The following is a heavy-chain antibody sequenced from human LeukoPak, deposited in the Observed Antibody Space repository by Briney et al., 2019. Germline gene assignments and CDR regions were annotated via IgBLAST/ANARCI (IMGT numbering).Heavy chain of an antibody. D-gene: IGHD2-2*01. V-gene: IGHV3-53*01. CDR3: ASLSSTSAMDYYYYMGV. CDR2: IYSGGST. J-gene: IGHJ6*03. CDR1: GFTVSSNY. Sequence: GGSLRLSCAASGFTVSSNYMSWVRQAPGKGLEWVSVIYSGGSTYYADSVKGRFTISRDNSKNTLYLQMNSLRAEDTAVYYCASLSSTSAMDYYYYMGVWGKGTTVTVSS.